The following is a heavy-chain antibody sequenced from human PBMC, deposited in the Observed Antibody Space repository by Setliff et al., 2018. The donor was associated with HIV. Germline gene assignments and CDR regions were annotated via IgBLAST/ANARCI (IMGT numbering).Heavy chain of an antibody. Sequence: SETLSLTCAAYGGSLSGYYWSWIRQTPGKGLEWIGEVHYSGRTAYNPSLQSRVAISVDMYRNQFFLRLSSVTAADTAVYYCARHSDFWSEDAFDIWAQGTVVTVSS. J-gene: IGHJ3*02. CDR2: VHYSGRT. V-gene: IGHV4-34*01. D-gene: IGHD3-3*01. CDR1: GGSLSGYY. CDR3: ARHSDFWSEDAFDI.